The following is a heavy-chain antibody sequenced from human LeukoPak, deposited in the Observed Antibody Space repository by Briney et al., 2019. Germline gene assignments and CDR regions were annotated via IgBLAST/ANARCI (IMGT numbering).Heavy chain of an antibody. CDR2: IRYDGSYK. V-gene: IGHV3-30*02. CDR1: GFTFRSHG. J-gene: IGHJ5*02. CDR3: AKDRWFDP. Sequence: GGSLRLSCAASGFTFRSHGMHWVRQAPGKGLEWVAFIRYDGSYKYYADSVKGRFTISRDNSKNTLYLQMNSLRAEDTAVYYCAKDRWFDPWGQGTLVTVSS.